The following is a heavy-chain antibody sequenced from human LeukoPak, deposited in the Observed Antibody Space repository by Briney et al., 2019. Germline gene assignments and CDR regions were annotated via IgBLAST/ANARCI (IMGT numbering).Heavy chain of an antibody. CDR1: GVTFSSYA. CDR3: ARQYFDWLPAIYYYYGMGV. D-gene: IGHD3-9*01. Sequence: GGSLRLSCAASGVTFSSYAMHWVRQAPGRGLEWVAVISYDGSNKYYADSVKGRFTISRDNSKNTLYLQMNSLRAEDTAVYYCARQYFDWLPAIYYYYGMGVWGQGTTVTVSS. CDR2: ISYDGSNK. V-gene: IGHV3-30-3*01. J-gene: IGHJ6*02.